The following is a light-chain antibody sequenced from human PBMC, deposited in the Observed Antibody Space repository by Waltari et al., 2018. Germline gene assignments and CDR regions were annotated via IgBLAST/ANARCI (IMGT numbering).Light chain of an antibody. CDR2: ATS. Sequence: DIQMPQSPSSVSASVGDRVPITCRASQDSRNWLAWYQQKPGKAPNLMIYATSSLQTGVPSRFSGSGSGTEFTLTISSLQPEDFATYYCQQANSFPITFGPGTKVDIK. V-gene: IGKV1-12*01. CDR3: QQANSFPIT. J-gene: IGKJ3*01. CDR1: QDSRNW.